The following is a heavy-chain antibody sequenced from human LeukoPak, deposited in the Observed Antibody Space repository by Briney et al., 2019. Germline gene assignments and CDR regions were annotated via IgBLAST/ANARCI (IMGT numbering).Heavy chain of an antibody. CDR3: AKALNYWYFDL. CDR2: SGGDGGST. J-gene: IGHJ2*01. Sequence: GGSLRLSCAATGFTFSSYDMSWVRQAPGKGLEWVSASGGDGGSTYADSVKGRFTISRDSSKNTLYLQMNSLRAEDTATYYCAKALNYWYFDLWGRGNLVTVSS. CDR1: GFTFSSYD. V-gene: IGHV3-23*01.